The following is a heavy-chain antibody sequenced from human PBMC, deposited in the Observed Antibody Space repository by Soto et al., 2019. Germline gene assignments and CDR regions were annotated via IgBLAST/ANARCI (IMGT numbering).Heavy chain of an antibody. Sequence: ASVKVSCKASGYTFTSYGISWVRQAPGQGLEWMGWISAYNGNTNYAQKLQGRVTMTTDTSTSTAYMELRSLRSDDTAVYYCARGADYDFWSGYYPGSYWGQGTLVTVSS. CDR3: ARGADYDFWSGYYPGSY. V-gene: IGHV1-18*01. D-gene: IGHD3-3*01. J-gene: IGHJ4*02. CDR2: ISAYNGNT. CDR1: GYTFTSYG.